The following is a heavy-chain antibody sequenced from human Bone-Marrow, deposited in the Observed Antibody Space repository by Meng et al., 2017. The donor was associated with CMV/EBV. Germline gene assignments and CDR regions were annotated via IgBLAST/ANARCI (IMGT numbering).Heavy chain of an antibody. CDR1: GFTFSSYA. Sequence: GGSLRLSCAASGFTFSSYAMHWVRQAPGKGLEWVAVISYDGSNKYYGDSVKGRFTISRDNSKNPLYLQIDSLRSEDTAVYYCARDWALRGGSSTSGYDYWGQGTLVTVSS. J-gene: IGHJ4*02. D-gene: IGHD2-2*01. V-gene: IGHV3-30-3*01. CDR3: ARDWALRGGSSTSGYDY. CDR2: ISYDGSNK.